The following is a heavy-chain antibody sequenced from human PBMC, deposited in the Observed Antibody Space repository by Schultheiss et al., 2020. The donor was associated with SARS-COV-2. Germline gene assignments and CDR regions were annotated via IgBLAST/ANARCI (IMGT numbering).Heavy chain of an antibody. V-gene: IGHV3-64*04. CDR3: AKDLTHDFWSGYQDFDY. D-gene: IGHD3-3*01. CDR1: GFAFSSYG. Sequence: GGSLRLSCAASGFAFSSYGMHWVRQAPGKGLEYVSAISSNGGSTYYADSVKGRFTISRDNAKNSLYLQMNSLRAEDTAVYYCAKDLTHDFWSGYQDFDYWGQGTLVTVSS. J-gene: IGHJ4*02. CDR2: ISSNGGST.